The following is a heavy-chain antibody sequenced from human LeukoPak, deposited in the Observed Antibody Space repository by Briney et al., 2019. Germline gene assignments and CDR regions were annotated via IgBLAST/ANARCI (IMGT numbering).Heavy chain of an antibody. CDR2: IYYSGST. V-gene: IGHV4-39*07. D-gene: IGHD6-13*01. CDR3: ARLDWEQQLALDY. CDR1: GGSLSSSSYY. J-gene: IGHJ4*02. Sequence: PSETLSLTCTVSGGSLSSSSYYWGWIRQPPGKGLEWIGSIYYSGSTYYNPSLKSRVTISVDTSKNQFSLKLSSVTAADTAVYYCARLDWEQQLALDYWGQGTLVTVSS.